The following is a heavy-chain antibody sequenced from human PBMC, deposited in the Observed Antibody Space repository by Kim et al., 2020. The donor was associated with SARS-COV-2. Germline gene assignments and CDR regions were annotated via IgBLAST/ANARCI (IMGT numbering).Heavy chain of an antibody. V-gene: IGHV4-61*01. Sequence: SETLSLTCTVSGGSVSSGSYFWSWIRQPQGKGLEWIGYIYYSGNSNYNPSLKSTVTMSVDTYKNQFSLKLRSVTAADTAVYYCARAPNDFWSGYPYYFDYWGQGTLVTVSS. CDR1: GGSVSSGSYF. J-gene: IGHJ4*02. CDR3: ARAPNDFWSGYPYYFDY. CDR2: IYYSGNS. D-gene: IGHD3-3*01.